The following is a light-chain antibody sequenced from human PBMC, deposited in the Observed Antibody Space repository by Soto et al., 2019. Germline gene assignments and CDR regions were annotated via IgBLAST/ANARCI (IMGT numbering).Light chain of an antibody. CDR3: SSHGGTSPYV. CDR2: EVN. V-gene: IGLV2-8*01. CDR1: ATDIGGYNF. J-gene: IGLJ1*01. Sequence: QSVLTQPPSASGSPGQSVAISCTGTATDIGGYNFVSWYQQHPGKAPKLMIYEVNKRPSGVPDRFSGSKSGNTAYLTVSWLQAEDEADYYYSSHGGTSPYVFGTGTKLTVL.